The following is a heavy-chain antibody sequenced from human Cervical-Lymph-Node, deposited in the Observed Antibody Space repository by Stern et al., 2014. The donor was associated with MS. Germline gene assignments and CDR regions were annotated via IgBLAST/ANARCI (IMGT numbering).Heavy chain of an antibody. CDR2: SRNKANSYTT. CDR1: GFTFSDHY. Sequence: EVQLVESGGDLVQPGGSLRLSCAASGFTFSDHYMDWVRQAPGKGLEWGGRSRNKANSYTTEYAASVRGRFTVSRDGSKDSLYLQMDSLKTEDTAVYYCVRGYNSFDSWGQGTLVTVSS. V-gene: IGHV3-72*01. D-gene: IGHD1-1*01. J-gene: IGHJ4*02. CDR3: VRGYNSFDS.